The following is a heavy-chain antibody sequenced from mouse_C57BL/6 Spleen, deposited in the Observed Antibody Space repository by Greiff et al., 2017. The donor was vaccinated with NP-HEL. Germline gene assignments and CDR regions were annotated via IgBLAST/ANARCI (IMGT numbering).Heavy chain of an antibody. V-gene: IGHV5-6*01. CDR2: ISSGGSYT. J-gene: IGHJ2*01. D-gene: IGHD2-2*01. CDR1: GFTFSSYG. CDR3: ARLSTMVTTGYYFDY. Sequence: EVQRVESGGDLVKPGGSLKLSCAASGFTFSSYGMSWVRQTPDKRLEWVATISSGGSYTYYPDSVKGRFTISRDNAKNTLYLQMSSLKSEDTAMYYCARLSTMVTTGYYFDYWGQGTTLTVSS.